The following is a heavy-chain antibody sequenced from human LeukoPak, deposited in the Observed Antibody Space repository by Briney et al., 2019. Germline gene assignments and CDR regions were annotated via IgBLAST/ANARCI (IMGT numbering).Heavy chain of an antibody. J-gene: IGHJ3*02. D-gene: IGHD3-22*01. V-gene: IGHV1-69*05. CDR2: IIPIFGTA. Sequence: SVKVSCKASGGTFSSYAISWVRQAPGQGLEWMGRIIPIFGTANYAQKFQGRVTITTGESTSTAYMELSSLRSEDTAVYYCASWYYYDSSASVAFDIWGQGTMVTVSS. CDR1: GGTFSSYA. CDR3: ASWYYYDSSASVAFDI.